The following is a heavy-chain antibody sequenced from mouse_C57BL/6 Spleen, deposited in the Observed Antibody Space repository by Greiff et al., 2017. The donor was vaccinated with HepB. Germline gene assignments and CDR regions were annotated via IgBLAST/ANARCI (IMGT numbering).Heavy chain of an antibody. CDR1: GFSLTSYA. V-gene: IGHV2-9-1*01. D-gene: IGHD1-1*01. CDR3: ARISPYGAEGGENFYFDY. J-gene: IGHJ2*01. CDR2: IWTGGGT. Sequence: VQRVESGPGLVAPSQSLSITCTVSGFSLTSYAISWVRQPPGKGLEWLGVIWTGGGTNYNSALKSRLSISKDNSKSQVFLKMNSLQTDDTARYYCARISPYGAEGGENFYFDYWGQGTTLTVSS.